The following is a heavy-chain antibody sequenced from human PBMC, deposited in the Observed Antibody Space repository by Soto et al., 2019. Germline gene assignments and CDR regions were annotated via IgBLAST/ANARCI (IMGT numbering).Heavy chain of an antibody. D-gene: IGHD2-2*02. CDR3: AKDPDRTATPNYYFDY. Sequence: GGSLRLSCAASGFTFSSYAMSWVRQAPGKGLEWVSAISGSGGSTYYADSVKGRFTISRDNSKNTLYLQMNSLRAEDTAVYYCAKDPDRTATPNYYFDYWGQGTLVTVSS. V-gene: IGHV3-23*01. CDR1: GFTFSSYA. CDR2: ISGSGGST. J-gene: IGHJ4*02.